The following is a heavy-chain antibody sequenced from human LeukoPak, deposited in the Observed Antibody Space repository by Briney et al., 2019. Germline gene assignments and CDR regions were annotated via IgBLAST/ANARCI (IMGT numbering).Heavy chain of an antibody. CDR3: TDTVAG. V-gene: IGHV3-53*05. CDR2: IYSDGST. D-gene: IGHD4-23*01. J-gene: IGHJ4*02. CDR1: GFSVSNNY. Sequence: GSLRLSCAASGFSVSNNYVTWVRRPPGKGLEWVSVIYSDGSTYYADSVKGRFTISRDNSKNTLYLQMNSLRVEDTAVYYCTDTVAGWGQGTLVTVSS.